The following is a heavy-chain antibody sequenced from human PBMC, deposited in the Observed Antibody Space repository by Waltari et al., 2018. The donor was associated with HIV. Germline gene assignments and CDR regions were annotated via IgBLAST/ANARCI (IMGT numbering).Heavy chain of an antibody. CDR1: GFSVSNNY. Sequence: EVRLVESGGGLVQPGGSLRLSCAASGFSVSNNYMNWVRQAPGKGLEWVSVIYSGGSTFYADAVKGRFTASRDNSNNTVFLQMNSLRPEDTAVYYCARDIGYSSGLFGALNWGQGTLVSVSS. D-gene: IGHD6-19*01. CDR3: ARDIGYSSGLFGALN. J-gene: IGHJ1*01. CDR2: IYSGGST. V-gene: IGHV3-66*02.